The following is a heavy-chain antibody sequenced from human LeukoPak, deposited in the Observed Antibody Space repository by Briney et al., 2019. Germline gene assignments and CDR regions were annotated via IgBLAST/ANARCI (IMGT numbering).Heavy chain of an antibody. D-gene: IGHD3-3*01. V-gene: IGHV4-34*01. CDR3: ARELVDYDFWSGYYPKYYFDY. CDR2: INHSGST. J-gene: IGHJ4*02. Sequence: SETLSLTCAVSGGSFSGYYWSWIRQPPRKGLEWIGEINHSGSTNYNPSLKSRVTISVDTSKNQFSLKLSSVTAADTAVYYCARELVDYDFWSGYYPKYYFDYWGQGTLVTVSS. CDR1: GGSFSGYY.